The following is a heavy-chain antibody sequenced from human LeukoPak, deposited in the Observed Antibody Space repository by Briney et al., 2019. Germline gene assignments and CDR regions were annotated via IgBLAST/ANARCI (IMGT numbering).Heavy chain of an antibody. J-gene: IGHJ4*02. Sequence: PGGSLRLSCAASGFTFSSYSMNWVRQAPGKGLEWVSSISSSSSYIYYADSVKGRFTIPRDNAKNSLYLQMNSLRAEDTAVYYCARDRDSGYYYFDYWGQGTLVTVSS. CDR3: ARDRDSGYYYFDY. V-gene: IGHV3-21*01. CDR2: ISSSSSYI. CDR1: GFTFSSYS. D-gene: IGHD3-22*01.